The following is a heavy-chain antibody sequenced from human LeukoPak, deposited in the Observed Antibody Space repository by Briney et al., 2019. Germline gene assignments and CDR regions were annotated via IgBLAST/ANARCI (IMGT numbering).Heavy chain of an antibody. CDR1: GGSISSGGYY. J-gene: IGHJ4*02. Sequence: PSQTLSLTCTVSGGSISSGGYYWSWIRQPPGQGLEWIGEINHSGSTNYNPSLKSRVTISVDTSKNQFSLKLSSVTAADTAVYYCARISSTWSSRDYWGQGTLVTVSS. CDR3: ARISSTWSSRDY. CDR2: INHSGST. V-gene: IGHV4-30-2*01. D-gene: IGHD6-13*01.